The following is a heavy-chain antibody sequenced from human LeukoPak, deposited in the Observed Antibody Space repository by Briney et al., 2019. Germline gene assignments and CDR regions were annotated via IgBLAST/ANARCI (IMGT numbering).Heavy chain of an antibody. D-gene: IGHD3-9*01. V-gene: IGHV4-61*05. J-gene: IGHJ5*02. CDR2: IYYSGST. Sequence: PSETLSLTCTVSGGSISSSSYYWGWIRQPPGKGLEWIGYIYYSGSTNYNPSLKSRVTISVDTSKNQFSLKLSSVTAADTAVYYCARTIATLRYFDWFSAEHNWFDPWGQGTLVTVSS. CDR1: GGSISSSSYY. CDR3: ARTIATLRYFDWFSAEHNWFDP.